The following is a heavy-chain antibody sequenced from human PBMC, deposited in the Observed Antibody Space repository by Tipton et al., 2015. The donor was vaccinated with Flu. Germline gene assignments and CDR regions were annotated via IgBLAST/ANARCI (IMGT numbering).Heavy chain of an antibody. CDR3: AAAPGGELWTSYQDY. V-gene: IGHV4-38-2*01. CDR2: IYHSGST. J-gene: IGHJ4*02. CDR1: GYSISSGYY. Sequence: TLSLTCAVSGYSISSGYYWGWIRQPPGKGLEWIGSIYHSGSTYYNPSLKSRVTISVDTSKNQFSLKLSSVTAADTAVYYCAAAPGGELWTSYQDYWGQGTLVTVSS. D-gene: IGHD3/OR15-3a*01.